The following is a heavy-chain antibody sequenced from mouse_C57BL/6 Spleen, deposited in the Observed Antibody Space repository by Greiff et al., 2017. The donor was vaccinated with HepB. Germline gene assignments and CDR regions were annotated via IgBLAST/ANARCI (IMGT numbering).Heavy chain of an antibody. D-gene: IGHD2-5*01. J-gene: IGHJ4*01. CDR3: ARRGYSNYVTGYAMDY. CDR2: IDPSDSYT. V-gene: IGHV1-50*01. Sequence: QVQLQQPGAELVKPGASVKLSCKASGYTFTSYWMQWVKQRPGQGLEWIGEIDPSDSYTNYNQKFKGKATLTVDTSSSTAYMQLSSLTSEDSAVYYCARRGYSNYVTGYAMDYWGQGTSVTVSS. CDR1: GYTFTSYW.